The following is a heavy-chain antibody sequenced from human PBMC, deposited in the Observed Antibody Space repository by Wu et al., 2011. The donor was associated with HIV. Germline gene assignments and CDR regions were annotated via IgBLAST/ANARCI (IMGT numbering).Heavy chain of an antibody. CDR1: GGTFSSYA. V-gene: IGHV1-69*15. CDR2: IIPIFGTA. CDR3: ARATGTTSPYYYYYMDV. D-gene: IGHD1-1*01. J-gene: IGHJ6*03. Sequence: QVQLVQSGAEVKKPGSSVKVSCKASGGTFSSYAISWVRQAPGQGLEWMGRIIPIFGTANYAQKFQGRVTITADESTSTAYMELNSLRSEDTAVYYCARATGTTSPYYYYYMDVWGKGTTVTVSS.